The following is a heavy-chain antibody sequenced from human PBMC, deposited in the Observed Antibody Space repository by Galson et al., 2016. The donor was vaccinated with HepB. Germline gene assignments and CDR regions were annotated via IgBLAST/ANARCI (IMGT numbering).Heavy chain of an antibody. CDR1: GYTFSSYA. V-gene: IGHV3-23*01. CDR3: VGGKLASGWPY. J-gene: IGHJ4*02. D-gene: IGHD4-23*01. Sequence: SLRLSCAASGYTFSSYAMSWVRQAPGKGLEWVSGIGGSGGSAYYADSVKGRFTISRDNSKNTLYLQMNSLTATDTAVYYCVGGKLASGWPYWGQGNLVRVSS. CDR2: IGGSGGSA.